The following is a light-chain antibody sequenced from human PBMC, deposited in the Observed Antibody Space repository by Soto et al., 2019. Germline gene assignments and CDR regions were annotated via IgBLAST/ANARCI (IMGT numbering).Light chain of an antibody. CDR2: DVS. Sequence: QSALTQPRSVSGSPGQSVTISCTGTSSDVGGYNYVSWYQQHPGKAPKLMIYDVSKRPSGVPDRFSGSKSGNTASLTISGLQAEDEADYYCCSYAGSNIWVFGGGTKVTVL. CDR1: SSDVGGYNY. V-gene: IGLV2-11*01. CDR3: CSYAGSNIWV. J-gene: IGLJ3*02.